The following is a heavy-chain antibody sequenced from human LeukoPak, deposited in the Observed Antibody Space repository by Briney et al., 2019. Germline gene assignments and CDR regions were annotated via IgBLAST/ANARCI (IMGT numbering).Heavy chain of an antibody. CDR2: IKQNGSEK. CDR1: GFTFSSYW. CDR3: ARVGRFLEWLLSPASNWFDP. D-gene: IGHD3-3*01. J-gene: IGHJ5*02. Sequence: GGSLRLSCAASGFTFSSYWMSWVRQAPGKGLEWVANIKQNGSEKYYVDSVKGRFTISRDNAKNSLYLQMNSLRAEDTAVYYCARVGRFLEWLLSPASNWFDPWGQGTLVTVSS. V-gene: IGHV3-7*01.